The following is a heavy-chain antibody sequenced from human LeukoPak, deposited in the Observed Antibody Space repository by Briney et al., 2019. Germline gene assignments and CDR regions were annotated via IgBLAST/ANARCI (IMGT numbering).Heavy chain of an antibody. D-gene: IGHD5-18*01. CDR1: GFTFSSYA. Sequence: GGSLRLSCAAAGFTFSSYAMTWVRQAPGKGRAWVSAISGSGGNTYYADSVKGRFTISRDNSKNTLYLQMNSLRAEDTAVYYCAKARREALWLQLGYWGQGTLVTVSS. CDR3: AKARREALWLQLGY. CDR2: ISGSGGNT. V-gene: IGHV3-23*01. J-gene: IGHJ4*02.